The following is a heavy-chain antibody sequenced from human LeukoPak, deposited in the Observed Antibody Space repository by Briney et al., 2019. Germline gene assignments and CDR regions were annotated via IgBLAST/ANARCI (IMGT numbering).Heavy chain of an antibody. J-gene: IGHJ2*01. CDR1: GFTFRTYG. CDR3: ARGPRPSWDLDL. Sequence: PGRSLRLSCAASGFTFRTYGMHWVRQAPGKGLEWVAVIWQDGSGQYYADSVKGRFTISRDNPKNTLYLQVNSLRVEDTAMYYCARGPRPSWDLDLWGRGTQVTVSS. V-gene: IGHV3-33*01. CDR2: IWQDGSGQ.